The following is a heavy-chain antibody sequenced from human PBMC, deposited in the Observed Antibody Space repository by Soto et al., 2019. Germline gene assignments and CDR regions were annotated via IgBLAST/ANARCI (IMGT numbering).Heavy chain of an antibody. Sequence: VELVESGGALVQPGGSLRLSCTASGFSFSEFWMTWVRHAPGKGLEWVDNIKGDGSVINYGDSVRGRFAISRDNARNSVFLQMSSLRAEDTAVYFCSRDYDYYFRDGDACYDALDFRGRGTTVTVSS. D-gene: IGHD3-16*01. V-gene: IGHV3-7*01. J-gene: IGHJ3*01. CDR3: SRDYDYYFRDGDACYDALDF. CDR1: GFSFSEFW. CDR2: IKGDGSVI.